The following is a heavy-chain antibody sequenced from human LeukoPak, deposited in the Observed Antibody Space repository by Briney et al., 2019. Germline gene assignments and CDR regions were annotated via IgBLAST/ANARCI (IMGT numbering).Heavy chain of an antibody. D-gene: IGHD3-22*01. CDR2: IYYSGST. J-gene: IGHJ4*02. CDR1: GGSISSSSYY. Sequence: SVTLSLTCTVSGGSISSSSYYWGWIRQPPGKGLEWIGSIYYSGSTYYNPSLKSRVTISVDTSKNQFSLKLSSVTAADTAVYYCACDSSGYRFDYWGQGTLVTVSS. CDR3: ACDSSGYRFDY. V-gene: IGHV4-39*01.